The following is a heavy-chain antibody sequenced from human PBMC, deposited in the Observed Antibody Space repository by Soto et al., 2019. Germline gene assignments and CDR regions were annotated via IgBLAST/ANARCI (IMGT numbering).Heavy chain of an antibody. D-gene: IGHD3-3*02. CDR2: IATGGDT. CDR1: GIIFTGYD. CDR3: ARAALPSTSLYGMDV. V-gene: IGHV3-13*01. J-gene: IGHJ6*02. Sequence: GGSLRLSCATSGIIFTGYDMHWVRQARGKGLEWVSRIATGGDTYYSGSVKGRFIISRDSAKNSVYLQMNNLRAGDTAVYYCARAALPSTSLYGMDVWGQGTTVTSP.